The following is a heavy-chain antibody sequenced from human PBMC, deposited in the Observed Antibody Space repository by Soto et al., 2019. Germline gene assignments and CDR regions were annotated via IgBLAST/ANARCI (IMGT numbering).Heavy chain of an antibody. CDR2: INPNSGGS. J-gene: IGHJ5*02. CDR3: AREETAAASHEGNWFDL. CDR1: GYTFTAYY. Sequence: QVQLVQSGAEVKKPGASVKVSCKAAGYTFTAYYMHWVRQAPGQGLEWMGRINPNSGGSNYAQKLQGRVSRTRDTSISPVYMQLSRLRSDGTTIYYWAREETAAASHEGNWFDLWGQGTLVTVSS. D-gene: IGHD2-2*01. V-gene: IGHV1-2*06.